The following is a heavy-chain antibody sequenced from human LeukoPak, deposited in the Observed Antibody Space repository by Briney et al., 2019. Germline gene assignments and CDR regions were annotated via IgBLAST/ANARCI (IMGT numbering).Heavy chain of an antibody. CDR2: IYSDGSGT. V-gene: IGHV3-74*01. D-gene: IGHD4-17*01. CDR3: ASMTTVTLDDAFDL. J-gene: IGHJ3*01. Sequence: GGSLRLSCAASGFTFSSYWMHWVRQAPGKGLVWVSRIYSDGSGTTYAESVKGRFTISRDSAKNTLFLQMNSLTAEDTAMYYCASMTTVTLDDAFDLWGQGTMVTVSS. CDR1: GFTFSSYW.